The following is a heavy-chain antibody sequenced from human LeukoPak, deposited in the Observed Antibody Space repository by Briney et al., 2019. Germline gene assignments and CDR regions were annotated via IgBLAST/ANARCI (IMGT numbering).Heavy chain of an antibody. CDR1: GFTFSSYA. CDR2: ISGSGGST. J-gene: IGHJ4*02. V-gene: IGHV3-23*01. D-gene: IGHD3-10*01. CDR3: AKGLAGDYYDSGGLRY. Sequence: GGSLRLSCAASGFTFSSYAMTWVRQAPGKGLEWVSVISGSGGSTYYADSVKGRFTISRDNSKNTLYLQMNSLRAEDTAVYYCAKGLAGDYYDSGGLRYWGQGTLVTVSS.